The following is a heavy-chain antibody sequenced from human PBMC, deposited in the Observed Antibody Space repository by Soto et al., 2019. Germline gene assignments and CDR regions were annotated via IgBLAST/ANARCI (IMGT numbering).Heavy chain of an antibody. CDR3: ARGLSIAVAGTLLSDY. CDR2: TNPNSGNT. Sequence: ASVKVSCTASGYTFTSYDINWVRQATGQGLEWMGWTNPNSGNTGYAQKFQGRVTMTRNTSISTAYMELSSLRSEDTAVYYCARGLSIAVAGTLLSDYWGQGTLVTVS. V-gene: IGHV1-8*01. J-gene: IGHJ4*02. CDR1: GYTFTSYD. D-gene: IGHD6-19*01.